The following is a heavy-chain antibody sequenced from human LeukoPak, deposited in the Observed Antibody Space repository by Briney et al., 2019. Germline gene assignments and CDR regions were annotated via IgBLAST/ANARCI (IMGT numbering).Heavy chain of an antibody. D-gene: IGHD2-15*01. V-gene: IGHV1-69*13. CDR1: GGTFSSYA. J-gene: IGHJ4*02. CDR3: ASPGDPYCSGGSCLANY. CDR2: IIPIFGTA. Sequence: SVKVSCKASGGTFSSYAISWVRQAPGQGLEWMGGIIPIFGTANYAQKFQGRVTITADESTSTAYMELSSLRSEDTAVYYCASPGDPYCSGGSCLANYWGQGTLVTVSS.